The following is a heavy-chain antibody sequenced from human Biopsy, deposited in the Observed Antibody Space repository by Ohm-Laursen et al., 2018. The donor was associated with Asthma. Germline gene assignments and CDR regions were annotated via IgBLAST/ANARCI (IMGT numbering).Heavy chain of an antibody. CDR3: ARKAGSCISRTCYSLDF. Sequence: GSSVKVSCKSLGGTFNTYVIGWVRQAPGQGLEWMGGINSVFGTTTYPQKFQDRVTITADDSTSTVYMELSSLRSEETAVYYCARKAGSCISRTCYSLDFWGQGILVTVSS. V-gene: IGHV1-69*01. D-gene: IGHD2-2*01. CDR2: INSVFGTT. J-gene: IGHJ4*02. CDR1: GGTFNTYV.